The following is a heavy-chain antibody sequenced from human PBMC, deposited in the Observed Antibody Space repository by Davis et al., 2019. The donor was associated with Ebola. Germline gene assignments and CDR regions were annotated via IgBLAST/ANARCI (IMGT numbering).Heavy chain of an antibody. Sequence: PSETLSLTCTVSGGSISSHYWSWIRQPPGKGLEWIGYIYYSGSTNYNPSLKSRVTISVDTSKNQFSLKLSSVTAADTAVYYCAREGNYYYNAMDVWGQGTTITVSS. J-gene: IGHJ6*02. V-gene: IGHV4-59*11. CDR3: AREGNYYYNAMDV. CDR1: GGSISSHY. CDR2: IYYSGST.